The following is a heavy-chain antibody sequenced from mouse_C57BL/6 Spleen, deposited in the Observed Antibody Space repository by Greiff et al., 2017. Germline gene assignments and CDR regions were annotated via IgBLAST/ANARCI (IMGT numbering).Heavy chain of an antibody. D-gene: IGHD2-4*01. Sequence: DVMLVESGGGLVQPGGSLSLSCAASGFTFTDYYMSWVRQPPGKALEWLGFIRNKANGYTTEYSASVKGRFTISRDNSQSILYLQMNALRAEDSATYYCARYTNDYGFAYWGQGTLVTVSA. V-gene: IGHV7-3*01. CDR2: IRNKANGYTT. CDR3: ARYTNDYGFAY. CDR1: GFTFTDYY. J-gene: IGHJ3*01.